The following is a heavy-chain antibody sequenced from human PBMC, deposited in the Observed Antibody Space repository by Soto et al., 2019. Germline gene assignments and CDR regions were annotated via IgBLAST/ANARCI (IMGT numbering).Heavy chain of an antibody. CDR3: GRTGLVVAAATREDY. J-gene: IGHJ4*02. CDR1: GFTFSSSW. Sequence: EVQLVESGGGLVQPGGSLSLSCAASGFTFSSSWLHWVRQAPGKGLVWVSRINSDGSSPSYADSVKGRFIISRDTAKNTLYLQMNRLRAEDTAVYYCGRTGLVVAAATREDYWGQGTLVTVSS. D-gene: IGHD2-15*01. CDR2: INSDGSSP. V-gene: IGHV3-74*01.